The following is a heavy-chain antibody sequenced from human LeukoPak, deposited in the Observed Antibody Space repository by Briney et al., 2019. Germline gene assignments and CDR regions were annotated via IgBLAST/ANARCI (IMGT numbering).Heavy chain of an antibody. CDR3: ARDTLEYSNSPDALDI. J-gene: IGHJ3*02. CDR1: GFTFSAYE. Sequence: LPGGSLRLSCAASGFTFSAYEMNWVRQAPGKGLEGVSYISSSGSTVYYADSVKWRFTISRDNAKNSLYMKMESVRDEDTAIYYCARDTLEYSNSPDALDIWGQGTMVTVSS. V-gene: IGHV3-48*03. CDR2: ISSSGSTV. D-gene: IGHD4-23*01.